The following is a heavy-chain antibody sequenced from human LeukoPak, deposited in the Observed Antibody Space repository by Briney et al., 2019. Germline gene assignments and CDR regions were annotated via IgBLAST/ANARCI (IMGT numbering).Heavy chain of an antibody. Sequence: PGRSLKLSCAASGFTFSAYALHWVRQAPGKGLEWVAVISYDGNHKFYADSVKGRFTISRDNSENTLDVQMNSLRAEDTAVYYCARDRLGNYGSGRNGVNSLDIWGQGTMVTVSS. V-gene: IGHV3-30-3*01. CDR2: ISYDGNHK. CDR3: ARDRLGNYGSGRNGVNSLDI. J-gene: IGHJ3*02. D-gene: IGHD3-10*01. CDR1: GFTFSAYA.